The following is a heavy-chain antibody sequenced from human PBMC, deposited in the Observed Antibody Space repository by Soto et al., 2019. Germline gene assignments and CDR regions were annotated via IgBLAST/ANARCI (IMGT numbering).Heavy chain of an antibody. D-gene: IGHD6-13*01. CDR2: ISWKTGSI. CDR3: AKSTAAGFDY. Sequence: GGSLRLSCVASGFTFDDDAMHWVRQAPGKGLEWVSGISWKTGSIGYADSVKGRFTISTDIARNSLYLQMNSLRTEDTALYYCAKSTAAGFDYWGQGTLVTVSS. CDR1: GFTFDDDA. V-gene: IGHV3-9*01. J-gene: IGHJ4*02.